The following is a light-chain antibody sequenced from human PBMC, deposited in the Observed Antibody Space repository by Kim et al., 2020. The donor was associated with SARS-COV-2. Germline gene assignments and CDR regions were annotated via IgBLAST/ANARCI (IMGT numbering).Light chain of an antibody. CDR3: QQYESWPRT. V-gene: IGKV3-15*01. CDR2: GAS. Sequence: SPGERATLSCRASQTVNSNLGWYQQRPGQAPRLLIYGASTRATGIPAGFSGSGAGTEFTLTISSLQSEDFVIYYCQQYESWPRTFGQGTKVDIK. CDR1: QTVNSN. J-gene: IGKJ1*01.